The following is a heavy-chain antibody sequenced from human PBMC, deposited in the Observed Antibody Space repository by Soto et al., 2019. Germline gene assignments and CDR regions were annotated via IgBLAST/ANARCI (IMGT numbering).Heavy chain of an antibody. CDR3: ARGYAAARLVY. J-gene: IGHJ4*02. CDR2: INHSGST. V-gene: IGHV4-34*01. D-gene: IGHD6-6*01. Sequence: PSETLSLTCAVYGGSFSGYYWSWIRQPPGKGLEWIGEINHSGSTNYNPSLKSRVTISVDTSKNQFSLKLSSVTAADTAVYYCARGYAAARLVYWGQGTLVTVSS. CDR1: GGSFSGYY.